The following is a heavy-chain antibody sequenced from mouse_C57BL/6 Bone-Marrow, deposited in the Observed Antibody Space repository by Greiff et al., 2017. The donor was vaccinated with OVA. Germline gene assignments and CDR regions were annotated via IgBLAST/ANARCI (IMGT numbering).Heavy chain of an antibody. CDR1: GFNIKNTY. D-gene: IGHD1-1*01. CDR2: IDPANGNT. V-gene: IGHV14-3*01. CDR3: ARYYGSSWDWFAY. Sequence: VQLQQSVAELVRPGASVKLSCTASGFNIKNTYMHWVEQRPEQGLEWIGRIDPANGNTKYAPKFQGKATITADTSSNTAYLQLSSLTSEDTAIYYCARYYGSSWDWFAYWGQGTLVTVSA. J-gene: IGHJ3*01.